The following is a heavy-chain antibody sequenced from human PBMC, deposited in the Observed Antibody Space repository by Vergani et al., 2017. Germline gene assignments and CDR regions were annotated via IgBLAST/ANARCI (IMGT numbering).Heavy chain of an antibody. D-gene: IGHD3-9*01. V-gene: IGHV3-48*03. CDR1: GFTFSSYE. CDR2: ISSSSSYI. CDR3: ARERPYDILTGYDGGMDV. J-gene: IGHJ6*02. Sequence: EVQLVESGGGLVQPGGSLRLSCAASGFTFSSYEMNWVRQAPGKGLEWVSYISSSSSYIYYADSVKGRFTISRDNAKNSLYLQMNSLRAEDTAVYYCARERPYDILTGYDGGMDVWGQGTTVTVSS.